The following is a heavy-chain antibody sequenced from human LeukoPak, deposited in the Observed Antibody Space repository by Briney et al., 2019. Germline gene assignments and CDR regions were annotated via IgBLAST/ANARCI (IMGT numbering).Heavy chain of an antibody. CDR3: ARVRDGYNDAYDI. J-gene: IGHJ3*02. Sequence: EASVKVSCKASGYTFTGYYMHWVRQAPGQGLEWMGWINPNSGGTNYAQKFQGRVTMTRDTSTSTVYMELSSLKSEDTAVYYCARVRDGYNDAYDIWGQGTMVTVSS. CDR2: INPNSGGT. CDR1: GYTFTGYY. D-gene: IGHD5-24*01. V-gene: IGHV1-2*02.